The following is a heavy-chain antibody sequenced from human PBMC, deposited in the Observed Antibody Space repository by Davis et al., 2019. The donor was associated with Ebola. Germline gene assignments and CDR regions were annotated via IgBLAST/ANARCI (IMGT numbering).Heavy chain of an antibody. Sequence: AASVKVSCKASGGTFRSYGISWVRQAPGQGLEWMGGIITIFGTANYAQKFQGRVSITADESTSTAYMELRSLRSDDTAVYYCARRVGNTYYYYGMDVWGQGTTVTVSS. V-gene: IGHV1-69*13. CDR2: IITIFGTA. CDR1: GGTFRSYG. D-gene: IGHD1-26*01. CDR3: ARRVGNTYYYYGMDV. J-gene: IGHJ6*02.